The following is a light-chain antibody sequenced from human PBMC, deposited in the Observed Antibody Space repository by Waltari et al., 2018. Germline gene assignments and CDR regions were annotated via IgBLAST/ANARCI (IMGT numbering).Light chain of an antibody. CDR2: KDR. CDR3: QSADSSGRHMT. V-gene: IGLV3-25*03. CDR1: ALPKQF. J-gene: IGLJ2*01. Sequence: SYELTQPPSVSVSPGPTARITCSGDALPKQFAFWYQVKPGQAPLLVIYKDRERPSGISERLSGSSSGTVVTLTISGVQAEDEADYYCQSADSSGRHMTFGGGTKLTVL.